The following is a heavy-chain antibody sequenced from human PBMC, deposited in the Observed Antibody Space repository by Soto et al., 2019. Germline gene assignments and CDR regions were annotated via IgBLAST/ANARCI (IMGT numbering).Heavy chain of an antibody. J-gene: IGHJ3*02. CDR2: ISAYNGNT. CDR1: GYTFTSYG. V-gene: IGHV1-18*04. Sequence: ASVKVSCKASGYTFTSYGISWVRQAPGQGLEWMGWISAYNGNTNDAQKLQGRVTMPTDTSTSTAYMELRSLRSDDTAVYYCARGITMVRGGFAFDIWGQGTMVTVSS. CDR3: ARGITMVRGGFAFDI. D-gene: IGHD3-10*01.